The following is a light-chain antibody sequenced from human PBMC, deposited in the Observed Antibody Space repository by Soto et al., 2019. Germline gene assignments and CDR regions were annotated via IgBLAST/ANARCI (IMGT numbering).Light chain of an antibody. CDR3: QQYGRLT. V-gene: IGKV3-20*01. CDR1: QSVSSSD. J-gene: IGKJ4*01. Sequence: EIVLTQSPGTLSLSPGERATLSCRASQSVSSSDLAWYQQKPGQAPRLLMYSASSRATGIPDRFSGSGSGTDFALTISRLEPEDFAVYYCQQYGRLTFGGGIKVEIK. CDR2: SAS.